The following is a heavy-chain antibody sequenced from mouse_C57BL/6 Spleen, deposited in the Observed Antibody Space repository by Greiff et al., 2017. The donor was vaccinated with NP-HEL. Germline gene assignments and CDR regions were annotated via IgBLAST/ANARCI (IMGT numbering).Heavy chain of an antibody. CDR1: GYTFTNYW. CDR3: ARIPVYYGSTRYYAMDY. D-gene: IGHD1-1*01. V-gene: IGHV1-63*01. J-gene: IGHJ4*01. CDR2: IYPGGGYT. Sequence: SGAELVRPGTSVKMSCKASGYTFTNYWIGWAKQRPGHGLEWIGDIYPGGGYTNYNEKFKGKATLTADKSSSTAYMQFSSLTSEDSAIYYCARIPVYYGSTRYYAMDYWGQGTSVTVSS.